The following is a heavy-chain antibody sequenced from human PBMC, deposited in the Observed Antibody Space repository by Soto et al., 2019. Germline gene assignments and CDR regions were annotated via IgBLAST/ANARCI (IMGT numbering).Heavy chain of an antibody. CDR2: ISCCGGSA. CDR3: AKARRLLKRGGAFDI. J-gene: IGHJ3*02. CDR1: GFNFKKFA. V-gene: IGHV3-23*01. Sequence: EVHLLESGGGVVQPGGSLRLSCVASGFNFKKFAMAWVRQAAGEGLEWVSGISCCGGSASYADSVKGRFSIARDDSKNTESLQLNSLRVEDKAQYYCAKARRLLKRGGAFDIWGQGTMVTVSS. D-gene: IGHD2-15*01.